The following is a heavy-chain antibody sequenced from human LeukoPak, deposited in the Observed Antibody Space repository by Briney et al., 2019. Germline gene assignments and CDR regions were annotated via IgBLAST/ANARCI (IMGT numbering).Heavy chain of an antibody. V-gene: IGHV1-2*02. D-gene: IGHD2-2*02. Sequence: ASVTVSCKASGYTFTGYYMHWVRQAPGQGLEWMGWINPNSGGTNYSQKFQGRVTMTRDTSISTAYMELSRLRSDDTAVYYCARDAQDIVVVPAAIQTRYYYGMDVWGQGTTVTVSS. CDR2: INPNSGGT. CDR3: ARDAQDIVVVPAAIQTRYYYGMDV. J-gene: IGHJ6*02. CDR1: GYTFTGYY.